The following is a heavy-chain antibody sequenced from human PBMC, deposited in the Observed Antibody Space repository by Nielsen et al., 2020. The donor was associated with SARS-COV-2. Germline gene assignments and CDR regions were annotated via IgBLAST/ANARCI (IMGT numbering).Heavy chain of an antibody. Sequence: SVKVSCKASGGTFSSYAISWVRQAPGQGLEWMGRIIPILGIANYAQKFQGRVTITADKSTSTAYMELSSLRSEDTAVYYCARDLRTRLRYFDWLLPDNWFDPWGQGTLVTVSS. J-gene: IGHJ5*02. CDR2: IIPILGIA. V-gene: IGHV1-69*04. CDR3: ARDLRTRLRYFDWLLPDNWFDP. CDR1: GGTFSSYA. D-gene: IGHD3-9*01.